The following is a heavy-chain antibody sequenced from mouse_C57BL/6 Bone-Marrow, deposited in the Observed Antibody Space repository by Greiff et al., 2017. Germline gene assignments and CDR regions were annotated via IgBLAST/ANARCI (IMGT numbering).Heavy chain of an antibody. D-gene: IGHD1-1*01. V-gene: IGHV1-15*01. CDR1: GYTFTDYE. Sequence: VQLQQSGAELVRPGASVTLSCKASGYTFTDYEMHWVKQTPVHGLEWIGTIDPETGGTAYNQKFKGKAILTADKSSSTAYMELRSLTSEDSAVYYCTSFNYYGSSSDYWGQGPTLTVSS. CDR3: TSFNYYGSSSDY. CDR2: IDPETGGT. J-gene: IGHJ2*01.